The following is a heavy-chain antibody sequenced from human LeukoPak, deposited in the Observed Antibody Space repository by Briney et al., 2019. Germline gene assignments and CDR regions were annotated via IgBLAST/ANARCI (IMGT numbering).Heavy chain of an antibody. J-gene: IGHJ4*02. CDR1: GFTFSSYA. D-gene: IGHD5-18*01. CDR2: ISYDGSNK. CDR3: ARPTAMAAYFDY. V-gene: IGHV3-30-3*01. Sequence: PGGSLRLSCAASGFTFSSYAMHWVRQAPGKGLEWVAVISYDGSNKYYADSVKGRFTISRDNSKNTLYLQMNSLRAKDTAVYYCARPTAMAAYFDYWGQGTLVTVSS.